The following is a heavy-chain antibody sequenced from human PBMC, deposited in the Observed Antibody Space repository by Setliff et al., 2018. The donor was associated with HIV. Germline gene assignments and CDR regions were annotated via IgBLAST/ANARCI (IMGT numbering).Heavy chain of an antibody. CDR1: GFSISDDHY. CDR2: IYASGII. D-gene: IGHD2-2*01. CDR3: ARSSKWFVLPDY. J-gene: IGHJ4*02. V-gene: IGHV4-4*07. Sequence: PSETLSLTCAVSGFSISDDHYWSWIRQSAGKGLEWVGRIYASGIINYNPSLKSRVTMSADTSKNQFSLKLTSVTAADTAVYYCARSSKWFVLPDYWGQGTLVTVSS.